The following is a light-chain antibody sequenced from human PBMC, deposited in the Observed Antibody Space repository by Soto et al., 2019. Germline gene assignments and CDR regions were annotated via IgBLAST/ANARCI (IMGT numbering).Light chain of an antibody. V-gene: IGKV1-33*01. Sequence: IPMSQSPSSLSASVGDRVTVTCQASQDISNRLNWYQQKPGKAPKLLIYDASNLETGVPSRFSGSRSGTDFKFIISSLQPEDVTTYYCPQYDNRPVTFAQGTRLEIK. CDR3: PQYDNRPVT. J-gene: IGKJ5*01. CDR2: DAS. CDR1: QDISNR.